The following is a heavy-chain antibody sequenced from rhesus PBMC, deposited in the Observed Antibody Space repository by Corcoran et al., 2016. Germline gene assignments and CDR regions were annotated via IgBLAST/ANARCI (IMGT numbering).Heavy chain of an antibody. CDR3: ARSASGYLYYFDY. Sequence: QVQLQESGPGLVKPSETLSLTCAVSGGSISSSNWWSWIRQPPGKGLEWVGYISGSSGSTYYNPSLKSRVTISKDTSKNQFSLKLSSVTAADTAVYYCARSASGYLYYFDYWGQGVLVTVSS. V-gene: IGHV4-65*02. CDR2: ISGSSGST. J-gene: IGHJ4*01. D-gene: IGHD3-28*01. CDR1: GGSISSSNW.